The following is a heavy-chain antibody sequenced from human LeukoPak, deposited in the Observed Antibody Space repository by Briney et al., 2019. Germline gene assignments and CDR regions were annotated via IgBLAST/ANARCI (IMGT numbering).Heavy chain of an antibody. CDR2: INASNGDT. V-gene: IGHV1-3*01. Sequence: AASGKVACKCSGYTFSSYAIHWVRQAPGQRLEWMGWINASNGDTKYSQKFQGRVTITRDTSATTAYMELSSLRSEDTAVYYCTRGTGCTGGSCSYYGMDVWGQGTTVTVSS. J-gene: IGHJ6*02. CDR3: TRGTGCTGGSCSYYGMDV. CDR1: GYTFSSYA. D-gene: IGHD2-15*01.